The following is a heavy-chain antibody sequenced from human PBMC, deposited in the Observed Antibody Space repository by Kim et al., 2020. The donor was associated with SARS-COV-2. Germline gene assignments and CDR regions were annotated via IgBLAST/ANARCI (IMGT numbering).Heavy chain of an antibody. J-gene: IGHJ4*02. CDR2: IFNSGST. CDR1: SDSMSSYN. Sequence: SETLSLTCTVSSDSMSSYNWSWSWHLPRKGLERMGYIFNSGSTNSNPSLKIRVTISWDMSTTQFSLDLTSVIDADTAVYYCARSERRASWHQFYYWFQG. D-gene: IGHD6-25*01. V-gene: IGHV4-59*01. CDR3: ARSERRASWHQFYY.